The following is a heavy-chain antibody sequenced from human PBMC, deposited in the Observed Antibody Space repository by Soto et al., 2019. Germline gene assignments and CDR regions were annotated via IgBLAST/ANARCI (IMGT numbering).Heavy chain of an antibody. D-gene: IGHD6-6*01. CDR2: ITDTGGDT. CDR1: GFTFGSRA. J-gene: IGHJ6*02. V-gene: IGHV3-23*01. Sequence: PGGSLRLSCVASGFTFGSRAMSWVRQAPGEGLEWVSTITDTGGDTKYADSVGGGFTISRDNSKNTLYLQMSSLRAEDSAVYYCARDGGDSSSSGSYYYYGMDVWGQGTTVTVSS. CDR3: ARDGGDSSSSGSYYYYGMDV.